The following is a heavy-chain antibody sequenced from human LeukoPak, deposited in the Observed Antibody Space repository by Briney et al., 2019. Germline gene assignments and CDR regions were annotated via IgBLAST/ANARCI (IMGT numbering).Heavy chain of an antibody. CDR2: IWYDGSNK. CDR3: ARTDYDILTGYSYYFDY. J-gene: IGHJ4*02. D-gene: IGHD3-9*01. Sequence: GGSLRLSCAASGFTFSTYSMNWVRQAPGKGLEWVAVIWYDGSNKYYADSVKGRFTISRDNSKNTLYLQMNSLRAEDTAVYYCARTDYDILTGYSYYFDYWGQGTLVTVSS. V-gene: IGHV3-33*08. CDR1: GFTFSTYS.